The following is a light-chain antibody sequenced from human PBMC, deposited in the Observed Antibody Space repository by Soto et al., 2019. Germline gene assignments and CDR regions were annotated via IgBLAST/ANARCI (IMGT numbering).Light chain of an antibody. CDR1: SSDVGAYNY. CDR3: SSFARSTTRVV. Sequence: QSALTQPASVSGSPGQSITISCTGTSSDVGAYNYVSWYQQHPGKAPKLIIYDVSNRPSGVSNRFSGSKSGNTASLTISGLQAEDEADYYCSSFARSTTRVVFGPGTKVTV. CDR2: DVS. V-gene: IGLV2-14*03. J-gene: IGLJ1*01.